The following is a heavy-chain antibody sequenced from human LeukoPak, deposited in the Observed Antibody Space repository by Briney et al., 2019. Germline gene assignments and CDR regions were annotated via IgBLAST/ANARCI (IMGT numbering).Heavy chain of an antibody. CDR1: GGSISSYY. J-gene: IGHJ3*02. CDR2: IYTSGST. CDR3: ARGVTKITMVRGRAFDI. V-gene: IGHV4-4*07. Sequence: SETLSLTCTVSGGSISSYYWSWIRQPAGKGLEWIGRIYTSGSTNYNPSLKSRVTISVDTSKNQFSLKLSSVTAADTAVYYCARGVTKITMVRGRAFDIWGQGTMVTVSS. D-gene: IGHD3-10*01.